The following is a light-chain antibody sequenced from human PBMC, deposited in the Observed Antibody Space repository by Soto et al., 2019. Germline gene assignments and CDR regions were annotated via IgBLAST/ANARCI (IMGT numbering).Light chain of an antibody. V-gene: IGLV2-14*01. CDR2: EVN. CDR1: SSDVGGYNY. CDR3: SSYTSSSTQV. Sequence: QSALTQPASVSGSPGQSITISCTGTSSDVGGYNYVSWYQQHPGKVPKLMIYEVNNRPSGVSNRFSGSKSGNTASLTISGLPAEDEADYYCSSYTSSSTQVLGGGTKVTVL. J-gene: IGLJ3*02.